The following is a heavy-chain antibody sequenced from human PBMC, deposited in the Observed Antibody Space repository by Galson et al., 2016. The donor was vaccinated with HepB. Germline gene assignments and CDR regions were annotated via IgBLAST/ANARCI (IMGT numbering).Heavy chain of an antibody. D-gene: IGHD4-11*01. CDR2: IDAGNGDT. J-gene: IGHJ4*02. Sequence: SVKVSCKASGYTFTTYAMHWVRQAPGQRLEWMGWIDAGNGDTKYSQRFQGRITITRDTSAGTVYMELSSLTSEDTAVYYCAKRGVDYSFDYWGQGTLVHVSS. V-gene: IGHV1-3*01. CDR1: GYTFTTYA. CDR3: AKRGVDYSFDY.